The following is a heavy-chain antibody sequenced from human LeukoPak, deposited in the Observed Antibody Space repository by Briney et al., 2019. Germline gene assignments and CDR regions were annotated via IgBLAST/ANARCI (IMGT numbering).Heavy chain of an antibody. D-gene: IGHD3-22*01. Sequence: GGSLRLSCAASGFTFSSYSMNWVRQAPGKGLEWVSAISGSGGSTYYADSVKGRFTISRDNSKNTLYLQMNSLRAEDTAVYYCAKAHYYDSSGYFDYWGQGTLVTVST. V-gene: IGHV3-23*01. J-gene: IGHJ4*02. CDR3: AKAHYYDSSGYFDY. CDR2: ISGSGGST. CDR1: GFTFSSYS.